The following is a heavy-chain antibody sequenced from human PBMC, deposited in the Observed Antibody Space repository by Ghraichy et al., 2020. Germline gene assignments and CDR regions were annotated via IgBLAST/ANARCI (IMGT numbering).Heavy chain of an antibody. CDR2: IYYSGST. Sequence: PETLSLTCTVSGGSISSYYWSWIRQPPGKGLEWIGYIYYSGSTNYNPSLKSRVTISVDTSKNQFSLKLSSVTAADTAVYYCARERKLRFLEWLGFDPWGQGTLVTVSS. CDR1: GGSISSYY. V-gene: IGHV4-59*01. CDR3: ARERKLRFLEWLGFDP. J-gene: IGHJ5*02. D-gene: IGHD3-3*01.